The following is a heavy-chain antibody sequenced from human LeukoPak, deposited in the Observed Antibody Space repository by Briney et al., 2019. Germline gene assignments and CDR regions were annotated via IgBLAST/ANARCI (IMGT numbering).Heavy chain of an antibody. V-gene: IGHV1-8*01. J-gene: IGHJ4*02. Sequence: ASVKVSCKASGYTFTSYDINWVRQATGQGLEWMGWMNPNSGNTGYAQKFQGRVTMTRNTSISTAYMELSSLRSEDTAVYYCARDRGYYYDSGGYYYVWGQGTLVTVSS. CDR2: MNPNSGNT. CDR3: ARDRGYYYDSGGYYYV. CDR1: GYTFTSYD. D-gene: IGHD3-22*01.